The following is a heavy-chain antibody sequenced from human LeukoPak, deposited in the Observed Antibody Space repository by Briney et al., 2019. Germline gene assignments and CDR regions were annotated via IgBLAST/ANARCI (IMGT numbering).Heavy chain of an antibody. CDR3: AGGYCSGGSCRGGSNWFDP. V-gene: IGHV3-11*04. Sequence: GGSLRLSCAASGFTFSDNYMTWVRQAPGKGLEWLSYISGNGGVIQYADSVKGRFTISRDNAKNSLYLQMNSLRAEDTAVYYCAGGYCSGGSCRGGSNWFDPWGQGTLVTVSS. CDR2: ISGNGGVI. J-gene: IGHJ5*02. CDR1: GFTFSDNY. D-gene: IGHD2-15*01.